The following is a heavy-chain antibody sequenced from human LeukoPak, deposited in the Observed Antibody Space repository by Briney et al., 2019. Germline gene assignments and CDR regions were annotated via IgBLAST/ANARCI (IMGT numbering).Heavy chain of an antibody. Sequence: GGSLRLSCAASGFTFSNYYMTWVRQAPGKGLEWVSTIRGTGGGSTFYADSVKGRFTISGDNSRNTLYLQVNSLRVEDTAVYYCAKAGGGNWFDPWGQGTLVTVSS. CDR2: IRGTGGGST. J-gene: IGHJ5*02. CDR3: AKAGGGNWFDP. CDR1: GFTFSNYY. V-gene: IGHV3-23*01. D-gene: IGHD3-16*01.